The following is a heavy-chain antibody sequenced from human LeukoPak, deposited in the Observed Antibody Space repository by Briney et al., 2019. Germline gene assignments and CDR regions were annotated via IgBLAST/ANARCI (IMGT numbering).Heavy chain of an antibody. V-gene: IGHV1-46*01. CDR2: INPSGGST. J-gene: IGHJ4*02. Sequence: ASVTVSFKASGYTFTNQYIYWVGQAAGQGGEWVGIINPSGGSTSYAQKFQGRVTMTRDTSTTTVYMELRSLRSEDTAVYYCARQAGYSSAIGMGYWGQGTLVTVSS. CDR3: ARQAGYSSAIGMGY. D-gene: IGHD6-19*01. CDR1: GYTFTNQY.